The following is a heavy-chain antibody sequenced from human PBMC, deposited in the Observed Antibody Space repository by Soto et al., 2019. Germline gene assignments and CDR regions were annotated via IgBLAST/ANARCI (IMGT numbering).Heavy chain of an antibody. J-gene: IGHJ5*02. CDR1: GFTFGDYA. CDR2: IRSKAYGGTT. V-gene: IGHV3-49*03. CDR3: TSTQNLGMATLT. D-gene: IGHD5-12*01. Sequence: LRLSCTASGFTFGDYAMSWFRQATGKGLEWVGFIRSKAYGGTTEYAASVKGRFTISRDDSKSIAYLQMNSLKTEDTAVYYCTSTQNLGMATLTSGQGTLVSVFS.